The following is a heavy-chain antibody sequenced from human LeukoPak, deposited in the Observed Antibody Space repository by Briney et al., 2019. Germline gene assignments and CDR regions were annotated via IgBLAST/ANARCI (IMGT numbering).Heavy chain of an antibody. CDR1: GYTFTSYD. J-gene: IGHJ4*02. Sequence: ASVKVSCKASGYTFTSYDINWVRQATGQGLEWMGWMNPNSGNTGYAQKFQGRVTMTRNTSISTAYMELSSMRSEDTAVYYCAVAAYDYVWGSYPPDYWGQGTLVTVSS. D-gene: IGHD3-16*01. CDR2: MNPNSGNT. CDR3: AVAAYDYVWGSYPPDY. V-gene: IGHV1-8*01.